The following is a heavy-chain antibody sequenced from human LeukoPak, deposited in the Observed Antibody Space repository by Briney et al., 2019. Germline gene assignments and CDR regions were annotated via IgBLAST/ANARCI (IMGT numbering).Heavy chain of an antibody. V-gene: IGHV3-30*18. CDR1: GFTFSSYG. CDR3: AKDPGMAVYSYGYDAFDI. D-gene: IGHD5-18*01. CDR2: ISYNGHNK. Sequence: PGGSLRLSCAASGFTFSSYGMHWVRQAPGKGLEWVAVISYNGHNKYSADSVKGRFTISRDNSKNTLYLQMNSLRAEDTAIYYCAKDPGMAVYSYGYDAFDIWGQRTMVTVSS. J-gene: IGHJ3*02.